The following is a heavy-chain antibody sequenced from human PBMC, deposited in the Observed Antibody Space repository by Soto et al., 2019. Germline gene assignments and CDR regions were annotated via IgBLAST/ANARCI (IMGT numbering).Heavy chain of an antibody. CDR3: ARGGYCSGGSCLDGYCGMDV. D-gene: IGHD2-15*01. V-gene: IGHV1-18*01. Sequence: ASVKVSCKASGYTFTSYGISWVRQAPGQGLEWMGWISAYNGNTNYAQKLQGRVTMTTDTSTSTAYMELRSLRSDDTAVYYCARGGYCSGGSCLDGYCGMDVWGQGTTVTVSS. CDR2: ISAYNGNT. J-gene: IGHJ6*02. CDR1: GYTFTSYG.